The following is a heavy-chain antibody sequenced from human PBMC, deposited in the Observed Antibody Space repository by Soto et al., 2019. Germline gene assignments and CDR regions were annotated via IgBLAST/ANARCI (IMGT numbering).Heavy chain of an antibody. CDR1: GFTMSSYA. Sequence: SGGSLRLSCAASGFTMSSYAMHWVRQATGKGLEWVSLITGDGDNTHYADSVKGRFTISRDNSKNTLYLQMNSLRADDTAVYYCAKDSSSSGLSAFDIWGQGTMVTVSS. D-gene: IGHD6-6*01. J-gene: IGHJ3*02. CDR2: ITGDGDNT. V-gene: IGHV3-23*01. CDR3: AKDSSSSGLSAFDI.